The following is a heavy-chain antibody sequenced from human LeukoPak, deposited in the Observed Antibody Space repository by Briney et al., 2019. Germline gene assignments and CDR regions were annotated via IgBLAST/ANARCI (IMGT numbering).Heavy chain of an antibody. Sequence: PGGSLRLSCAASGFTFSRYGMHWVRQAPGQGLEWMGWISAYNGNTNYAQKLQGRVTMTTDTSTSTAYMELRSLRSDDTAVYYCAREYYFDYWGQGTLVTVSS. CDR1: GFTFSRYG. V-gene: IGHV1-18*01. CDR2: ISAYNGNT. CDR3: AREYYFDY. J-gene: IGHJ4*02.